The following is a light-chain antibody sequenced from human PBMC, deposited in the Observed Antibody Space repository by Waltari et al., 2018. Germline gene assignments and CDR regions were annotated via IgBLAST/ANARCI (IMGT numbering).Light chain of an antibody. CDR1: QSVSRA. V-gene: IGKV3-20*01. Sequence: DIVFTQSPGTLSLSPGERATLSCRASQSVSRALAWYQQKPGQAPRLLIYAASTRATGVPDRFSGSGSETDFSLTISRLDPEDFAVYYCQHYVNLPVTFGQGTKVEI. J-gene: IGKJ1*01. CDR3: QHYVNLPVT. CDR2: AAS.